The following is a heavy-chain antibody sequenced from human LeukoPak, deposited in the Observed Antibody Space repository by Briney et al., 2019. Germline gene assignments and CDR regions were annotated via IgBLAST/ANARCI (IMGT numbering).Heavy chain of an antibody. Sequence: GGSLRLSCAASGFTFTGYAMHRVRQAPGKGLDWLTVISTDGNDKHYADSVKGRFTVSRDNSKNTLFLQMNNLRTEDTAVYYCAKDKSVSADYYFDYWGQGALVTVSS. V-gene: IGHV3-30*04. CDR1: GFTFTGYA. CDR3: AKDKSVSADYYFDY. D-gene: IGHD5/OR15-5a*01. J-gene: IGHJ4*02. CDR2: ISTDGNDK.